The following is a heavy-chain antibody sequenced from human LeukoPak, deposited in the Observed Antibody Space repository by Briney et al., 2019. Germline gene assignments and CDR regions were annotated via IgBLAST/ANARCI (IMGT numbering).Heavy chain of an antibody. CDR2: IYTSGST. D-gene: IGHD1-26*01. Sequence: SETLSLTCTVSGGSISSGSYYWSWIRQPAGKGLEWIGRIYTSGSTNYNPSLKSRVTISVDTSKNQFSLKLSSVTAADTAVYYCAKDMRFRGAYFDNWSQGTLVTVSS. CDR3: AKDMRFRGAYFDN. J-gene: IGHJ4*02. CDR1: GGSISSGSYY. V-gene: IGHV4-61*02.